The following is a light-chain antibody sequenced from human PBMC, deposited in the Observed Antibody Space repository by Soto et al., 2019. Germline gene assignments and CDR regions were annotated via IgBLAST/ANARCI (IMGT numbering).Light chain of an antibody. J-gene: IGLJ7*01. CDR1: SGDVGNYNL. Sequence: QSALTQPASVSGSPGQSITISCTGASGDVGNYNLVSWYQQHPAKAPKLIIYEDDKRPSGVSNRFSGSKSGDPACLNISGRHSEEEAAYYFCPYIGSTTVFGGGTQLTVL. V-gene: IGLV2-14*02. CDR3: CPYIGSTTV. CDR2: EDD.